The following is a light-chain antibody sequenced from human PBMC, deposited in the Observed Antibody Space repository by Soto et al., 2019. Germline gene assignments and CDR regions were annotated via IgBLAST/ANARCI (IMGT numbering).Light chain of an antibody. Sequence: IVVTQSPATLSVSPGERATLSCRASQSVGTNLAWYQQRPGQVPRLLIYGASTRAAGMSARFSGSGSGTEFTLTISSLQSEDFAVYYCQQRQYWPPITFGQGTRLEI. CDR3: QQRQYWPPIT. V-gene: IGKV3-15*01. J-gene: IGKJ5*01. CDR1: QSVGTN. CDR2: GAS.